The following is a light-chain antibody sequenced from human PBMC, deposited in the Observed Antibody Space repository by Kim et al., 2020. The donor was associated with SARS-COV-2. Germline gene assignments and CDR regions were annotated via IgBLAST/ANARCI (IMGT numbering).Light chain of an antibody. J-gene: IGLJ3*02. V-gene: IGLV2-14*03. Sequence: QSALTQPASVSGSPGQSITISCTGTNSDIGGYNYVSWYQQHPGKAPKPMIYDVTKRPSGVSNRFSGSKSGNTASLTISGLQADDEADYYCSSYTSSKTWVFGGGTQLTVL. CDR1: NSDIGGYNY. CDR2: DVT. CDR3: SSYTSSKTWV.